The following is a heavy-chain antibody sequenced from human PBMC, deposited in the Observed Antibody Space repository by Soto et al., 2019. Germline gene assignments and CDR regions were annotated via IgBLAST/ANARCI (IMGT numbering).Heavy chain of an antibody. J-gene: IGHJ6*02. CDR1: GFTFSSYA. V-gene: IGHV3-30-3*01. CDR3: ARVQYDSSGYYFYYYGMDV. CDR2: ISYDGSNK. Sequence: PGGSLRLSCAASGFTFSSYAMHWVRQAPGKGLEWVAVISYDGSNKYYADSVKGRFTISRDNSKNTFYLKMNSLRAEDTAVYYCARVQYDSSGYYFYYYGMDVWGQGTTVTV. D-gene: IGHD3-22*01.